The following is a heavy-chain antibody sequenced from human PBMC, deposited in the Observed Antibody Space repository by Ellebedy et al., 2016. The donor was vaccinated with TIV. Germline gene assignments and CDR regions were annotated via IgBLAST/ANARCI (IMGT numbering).Heavy chain of an antibody. Sequence: MPSETLSLTCVVTDGSISSGHWWSWVRQPPGKGLEWIGEIHHTGGTNYNPSLKSRVTISVDTSKNQFSLELSSVTAADTAVYYCTRNGYYCLDYWGQGTLVTVSS. CDR2: IHHTGGT. D-gene: IGHD3-22*01. J-gene: IGHJ4*02. CDR1: DGSISSGHW. V-gene: IGHV4-4*02. CDR3: TRNGYYCLDY.